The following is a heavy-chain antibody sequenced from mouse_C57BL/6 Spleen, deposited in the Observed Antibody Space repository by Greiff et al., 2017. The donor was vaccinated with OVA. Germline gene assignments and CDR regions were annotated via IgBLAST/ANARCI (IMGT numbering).Heavy chain of an antibody. J-gene: IGHJ1*03. D-gene: IGHD2-3*01. V-gene: IGHV2-9-1*01. CDR2: IWTGGGT. CDR3: ARNDDGYFYWYFDV. Sequence: VMLVESGPGLVAPSQSLSITCTVSGFSLTSYAISWVRQPPGKGLEWLGVIWTGGGTNYNSALKSRLSISKDNSKSQVFLKMNSLQTDDTARYYCARNDDGYFYWYFDVWGTGTTVTVSS. CDR1: GFSLTSYA.